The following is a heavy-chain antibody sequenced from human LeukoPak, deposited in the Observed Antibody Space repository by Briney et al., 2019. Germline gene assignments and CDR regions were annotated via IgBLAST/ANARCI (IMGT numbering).Heavy chain of an antibody. Sequence: GGSLRLSCAASGFSFSNFWMRWVRQAPGKGLEWVANIRPDGSGTDYVDSVKGRFTISRDNAKNSLYLQMNSLRAGDTAVYYCARDSSGYSDYWGQGALVTVSS. D-gene: IGHD3-22*01. CDR1: GFSFSNFW. CDR2: IRPDGSGT. J-gene: IGHJ4*02. CDR3: ARDSSGYSDY. V-gene: IGHV3-7*01.